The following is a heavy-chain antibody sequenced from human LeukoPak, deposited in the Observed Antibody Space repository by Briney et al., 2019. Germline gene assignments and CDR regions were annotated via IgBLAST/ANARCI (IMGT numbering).Heavy chain of an antibody. D-gene: IGHD1-26*01. CDR1: GYTLTELS. J-gene: IGHJ4*02. CDR2: FDPEDGET. Sequence: GASVKVSCKVSGYTLTELSMHWVRQAPGKGLEWMGGFDPEDGETIYAQKFQDRVTMTEDTSTDTAYMELSSLRSEDTAVYYCATPSDLGARPTPFDYWGQGTLVTVSS. CDR3: ATPSDLGARPTPFDY. V-gene: IGHV1-24*01.